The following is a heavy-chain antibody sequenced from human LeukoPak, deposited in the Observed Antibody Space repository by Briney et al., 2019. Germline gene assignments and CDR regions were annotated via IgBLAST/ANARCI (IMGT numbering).Heavy chain of an antibody. Sequence: GGSLRLSCAASGFTLSSYPLSWVRQAPGKGLEWVSAISGSGGSTYYADSVKGRFTISRDNTKNSLYLQMNSLRAEDTALYYCAKGGGTLPTAPYFDSWGQGTLVTVSS. D-gene: IGHD2-2*01. J-gene: IGHJ4*02. CDR2: ISGSGGST. V-gene: IGHV3-23*01. CDR1: GFTLSSYP. CDR3: AKGGGTLPTAPYFDS.